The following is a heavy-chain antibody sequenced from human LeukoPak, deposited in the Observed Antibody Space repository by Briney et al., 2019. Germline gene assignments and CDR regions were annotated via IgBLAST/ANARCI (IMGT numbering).Heavy chain of an antibody. J-gene: IGHJ4*02. CDR3: AKVISTSGFDS. CDR2: ISGTGGNS. CDR1: GFTFSSYA. V-gene: IGHV3-23*01. D-gene: IGHD3-22*01. Sequence: GGSLRLSCAASGFTFSSYAMNWVRQAPRKGLERVSTISGTGGNSYYADSVKGRFTISRDNSKNTLYLQMNSLRAEDTAVYYCAKVISTSGFDSWGQGTLVTVSS.